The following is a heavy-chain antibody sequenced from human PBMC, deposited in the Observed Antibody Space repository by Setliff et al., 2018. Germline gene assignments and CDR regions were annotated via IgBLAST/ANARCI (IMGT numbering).Heavy chain of an antibody. CDR2: VNPDGSGK. Sequence: PGGSLRLSCVASGFAISSCWMSWVRQAPGKGLEWVANVNPDGSGKYYVDSVKGRFTISRDNAKNSLYLQMDSLRVEDTAVYYCATEKFPGDWGDYWGQGTLVTVSS. CDR3: ATEKFPGDWGDY. J-gene: IGHJ4*02. V-gene: IGHV3-7*01. D-gene: IGHD2-21*01. CDR1: GFAISSCW.